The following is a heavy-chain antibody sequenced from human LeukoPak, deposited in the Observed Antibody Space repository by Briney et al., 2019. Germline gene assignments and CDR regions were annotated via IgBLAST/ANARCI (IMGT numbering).Heavy chain of an antibody. V-gene: IGHV4-39*01. Sequence: SETLSLTCTVSGGSISSSSYYWDWIRQPPGKGLEWIGNLYDSGSTHYNPSLRSRVTISADTSKNQFSLKLSSVTAADTAVYYCARVGAMVRDYYFDYWGQGTLVTVSS. CDR2: LYDSGST. J-gene: IGHJ4*02. CDR3: ARVGAMVRDYYFDY. D-gene: IGHD3-10*01. CDR1: GGSISSSSYY.